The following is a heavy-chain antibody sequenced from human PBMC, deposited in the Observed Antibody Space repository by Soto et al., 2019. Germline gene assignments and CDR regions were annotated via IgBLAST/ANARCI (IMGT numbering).Heavy chain of an antibody. CDR1: GYSFTSYW. D-gene: IGHD4-4*01. V-gene: IGHV5-10-1*01. CDR2: IDPSDSYT. J-gene: IGHJ6*02. CDR3: ARRMTTVTTYSPTGLYYYYGMDV. Sequence: GESLKISCEGSGYSFTSYWISWVRQMPGKGLEWMGRIDPSDSYTNYSPSFQGHVTISADKSISTAYLQWSSLKASDTAMYYCARRMTTVTTYSPTGLYYYYGMDVWGQGTTVTVSS.